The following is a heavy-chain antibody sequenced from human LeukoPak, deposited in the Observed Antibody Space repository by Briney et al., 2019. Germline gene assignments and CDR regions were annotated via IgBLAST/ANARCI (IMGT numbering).Heavy chain of an antibody. CDR2: ISWNSGSI. CDR3: AKDRGLYFRYYYYMDV. D-gene: IGHD3-9*01. Sequence: PGGSLRLSCAASGFTFDDYAMHWVRRAPGKGLEWVSGISWNSGSIGYADSVKGRFTISRDNAKNSLYLQMNSLRAEDTALYYCAKDRGLYFRYYYYMDVWGKGTTVTVSS. V-gene: IGHV3-9*01. J-gene: IGHJ6*03. CDR1: GFTFDDYA.